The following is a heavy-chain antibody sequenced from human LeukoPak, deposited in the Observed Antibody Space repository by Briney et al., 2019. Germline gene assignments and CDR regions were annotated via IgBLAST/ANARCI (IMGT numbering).Heavy chain of an antibody. CDR3: ARVGAPTLYYYYYYMDV. V-gene: IGHV4-39*07. D-gene: IGHD1-26*01. J-gene: IGHJ6*03. CDR2: IYHSGST. Sequence: PSETLSLTCTVSGGSISSSSYYWGWIRQPPGKGLEWIGSIYHSGSTYYNPSLKSRVTISVDTSKNQFSLKLSSVTAADTAVYYCARVGAPTLYYYYYYMDVWGKGTTVTVSS. CDR1: GGSISSSSYY.